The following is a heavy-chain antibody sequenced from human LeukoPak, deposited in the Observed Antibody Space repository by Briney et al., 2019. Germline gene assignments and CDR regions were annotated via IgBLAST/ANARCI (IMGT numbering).Heavy chain of an antibody. CDR1: GYTFTSYA. CDR3: ARASSLGVVVAATSRIDAFDI. V-gene: IGHV7-4-1*02. CDR2: INTNTGNP. D-gene: IGHD2-15*01. J-gene: IGHJ3*02. Sequence: ASVKVSCKASGYTFTSYAINWVRQAPGQGLEWMGWINTNTGNPTYAQGFTGRFVFSLDTSVSTAYLQISSLKAEDTAVYYCARASSLGVVVAATSRIDAFDIWGQGTMVTVSS.